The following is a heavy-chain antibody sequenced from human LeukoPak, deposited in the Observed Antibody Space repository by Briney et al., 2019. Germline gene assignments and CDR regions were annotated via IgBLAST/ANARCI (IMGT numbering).Heavy chain of an antibody. Sequence: SGTLSLTRTGSGGSTSSYYGSWIRQPPGKGGDRVGYIYNRESTNYNQCLKSRVTISEDMSNNQFYLKLSSVTPADTAVYYCARALHLWGSTTRIAFDIWGQGTMVTVSS. V-gene: IGHV4-59*01. CDR3: ARALHLWGSTTRIAFDI. D-gene: IGHD2-2*01. CDR2: IYNREST. J-gene: IGHJ3*02. CDR1: GGSTSSYY.